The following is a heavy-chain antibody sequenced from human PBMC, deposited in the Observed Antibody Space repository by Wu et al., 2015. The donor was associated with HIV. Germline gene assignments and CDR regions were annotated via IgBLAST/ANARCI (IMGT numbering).Heavy chain of an antibody. D-gene: IGHD3-22*01. CDR1: GYFLSKIS. CDR3: ATDLNYYDSNY. J-gene: IGHJ4*02. CDR2: FDPEDGET. Sequence: QVYLEQSGAEVKKPGASVTVSCKVSGYFLSKISIHWVRQAPGKGLEWMGGFDPEDGETIYAQKFQGRVTMTEDTSTDTAYMGLSSLRSEDTAVYYCATDLNYYDSNYWGQGTLVTVSS. V-gene: IGHV1-24*01.